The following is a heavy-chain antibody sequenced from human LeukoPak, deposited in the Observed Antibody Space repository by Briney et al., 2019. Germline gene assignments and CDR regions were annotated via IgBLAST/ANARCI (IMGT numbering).Heavy chain of an antibody. CDR2: IYTSGST. Sequence: PSQTLSLTCTVSGGSISSGRYYWSWIRQPAGKGLEWIGRIYTSGSTNYNPSLKSRVTISVDTSKNQFSLKLSSVTAADTAVYYCARDFSYFGVVSDYFDYWGQGTLVTVSS. CDR3: ARDFSYFGVVSDYFDY. D-gene: IGHD3-3*01. V-gene: IGHV4-61*02. CDR1: GGSISSGRYY. J-gene: IGHJ4*02.